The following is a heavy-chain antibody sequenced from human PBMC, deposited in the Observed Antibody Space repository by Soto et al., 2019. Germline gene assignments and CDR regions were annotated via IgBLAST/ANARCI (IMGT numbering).Heavy chain of an antibody. V-gene: IGHV3-23*01. D-gene: IGHD3-22*01. CDR2: ISGSGVST. CDR3: AKSPGMYYYDSSGYYHYDY. Sequence: GGSLRLSCAASGFTFSSYAMSWVRQAPGKGLEWVSAISGSGVSTYYADSVKGRFTISRDNSKNTLYLQMNSLRAGDTAVYYCAKSPGMYYYDSSGYYHYDYWGQGT. CDR1: GFTFSSYA. J-gene: IGHJ4*02.